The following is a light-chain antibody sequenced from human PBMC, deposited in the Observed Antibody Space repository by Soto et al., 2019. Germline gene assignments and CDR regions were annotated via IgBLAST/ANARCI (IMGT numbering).Light chain of an antibody. CDR2: EVS. V-gene: IGLV2-14*01. CDR3: SSYTSSSTLVYV. J-gene: IGLJ1*01. CDR1: SSDVGGYNY. Sequence: QSALTQPASVSGSPGQSITISCTGTSSDVGGYNYVSWYQQHPGKAPKLKIYEVSNRPSGVSNRFSGSKSGNTASLTISGLQAEDEADYYCSSYTSSSTLVYVFGTGTKVTVL.